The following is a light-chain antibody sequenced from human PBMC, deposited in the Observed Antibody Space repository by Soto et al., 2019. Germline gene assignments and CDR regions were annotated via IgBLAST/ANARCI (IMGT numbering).Light chain of an antibody. J-gene: IGKJ2*01. V-gene: IGKV1-9*01. CDR2: AAS. CDR3: QQRNSYPRT. Sequence: DIRLTQSPSFLSASVGDRVTITCRASQGINIFLAWFQQKPGKAPNLLISAASTLQSGVPSRFSGSGSETEFTLTITSLQPEDSATYYCQQRNSYPRTFGQGTRWIS. CDR1: QGINIF.